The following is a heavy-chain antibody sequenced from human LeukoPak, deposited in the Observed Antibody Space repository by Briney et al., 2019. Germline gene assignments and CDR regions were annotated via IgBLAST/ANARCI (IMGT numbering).Heavy chain of an antibody. CDR2: IYHSGST. D-gene: IGHD3-3*01. CDR3: ARDVDFWSGYFDY. CDR1: GGSISSYY. V-gene: IGHV4-59*12. J-gene: IGHJ4*02. Sequence: SETLSLTCTVSGGSISSYYLSWIRQPPGKGLEWVGYIYHSGSTYYNPSLKSRVTISVDRSKNQFSLKLSSVTAADTAVYYCARDVDFWSGYFDYWGQGTLVTVSS.